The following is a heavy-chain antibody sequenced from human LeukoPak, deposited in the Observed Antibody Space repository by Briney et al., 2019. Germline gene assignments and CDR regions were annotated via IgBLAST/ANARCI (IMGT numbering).Heavy chain of an antibody. J-gene: IGHJ1*01. CDR3: AREHEFWSGPNYEYFQR. D-gene: IGHD3-3*01. V-gene: IGHV3-23*01. Sequence: GASMRPSCAASGFTSTSYAMRWGRQAPEKVLEWVSGFSGSGGSTYYADSVKGRFTISRDRSKNRLYLQMNSLRAEDTAVYYCAREHEFWSGPNYEYFQRWGQGTLVTVSS. CDR1: GFTSTSYA. CDR2: FSGSGGST.